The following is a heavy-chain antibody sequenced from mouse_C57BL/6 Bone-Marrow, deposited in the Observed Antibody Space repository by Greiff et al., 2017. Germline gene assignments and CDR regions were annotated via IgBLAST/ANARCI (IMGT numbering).Heavy chain of an antibody. J-gene: IGHJ3*01. V-gene: IGHV5-17*01. Sequence: VVESGGGLVKPGGSLKLSCAASGFPFRDYGMHWVRQAPEKGLEWVAYISSGSSTIYYADTVKGRFTISRDNAKNTLFLRMTSLRSEDTAMYYCATYPGFAYWGQGTLVTVSA. CDR3: ATYPGFAY. CDR2: ISSGSSTI. D-gene: IGHD2-10*01. CDR1: GFPFRDYG.